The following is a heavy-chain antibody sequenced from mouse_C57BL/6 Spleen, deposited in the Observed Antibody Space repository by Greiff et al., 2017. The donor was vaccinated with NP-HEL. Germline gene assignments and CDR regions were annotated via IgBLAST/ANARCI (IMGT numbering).Heavy chain of an antibody. Sequence: QVQLQQPGAELVKPGASVKLSCKASGYTFTSYWMHWVKQRPGRGLEWIGRIDPNSGGTKYNEKFKSKATLTVDKPSSTAYMQLSSLTSEDSAVYYCARGQDSSGYLQYYYAMDYWGQGTSVTVSS. CDR2: IDPNSGGT. J-gene: IGHJ4*01. CDR3: ARGQDSSGYLQYYYAMDY. V-gene: IGHV1-72*01. CDR1: GYTFTSYW. D-gene: IGHD3-2*02.